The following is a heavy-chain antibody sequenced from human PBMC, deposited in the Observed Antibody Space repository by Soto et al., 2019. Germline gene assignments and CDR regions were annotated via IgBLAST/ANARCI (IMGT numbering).Heavy chain of an antibody. V-gene: IGHV4-34*01. J-gene: IGHJ5*02. CDR1: GGSFSGYY. D-gene: IGHD3-3*01. CDR2: INHSGST. CDR3: ARSKRFLEWLSVNWFDP. Sequence: SETLSLTCAVYGGSFSGYYWSWIRQPPGKGLEWIGEINHSGSTNYNPSLKSRVTISVDTSKNQFSLKLSSVTAADTAVYYCARSKRFLEWLSVNWFDPWGQGTLVTVSS.